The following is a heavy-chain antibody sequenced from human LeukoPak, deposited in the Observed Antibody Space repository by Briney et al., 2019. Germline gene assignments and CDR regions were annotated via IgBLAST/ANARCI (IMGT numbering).Heavy chain of an antibody. V-gene: IGHV4-4*07. D-gene: IGHD6-13*01. J-gene: IGHJ4*02. CDR3: ARVTSSWSLDN. CDR2: IYYTGST. Sequence: PSETLSLTCTVSGGPISRYYWTWIRQPAGKGLEWIGRIYYTGSTNYSPSLKSRVTMSVDTSKNQFSLKLSSVTAADTAVYYCARVTSSWSLDNWGQGTLVTVSS. CDR1: GGPISRYY.